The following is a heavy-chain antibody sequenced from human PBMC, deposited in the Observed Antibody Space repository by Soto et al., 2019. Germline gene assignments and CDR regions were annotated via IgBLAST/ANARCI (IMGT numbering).Heavy chain of an antibody. D-gene: IGHD4-17*01. CDR1: GYTFTGYY. V-gene: IGHV1-2*04. Sequence: ASVKVSCKASGYTFTGYYMHWVRQAPGQGLEWMGWINPNSGGTNYAQKFQGWVTMTRDTSISTAYMELSRLRSDDTAVYYCARDGSPADYGDYVAAFDIWGQGTMVTVSS. J-gene: IGHJ3*02. CDR2: INPNSGGT. CDR3: ARDGSPADYGDYVAAFDI.